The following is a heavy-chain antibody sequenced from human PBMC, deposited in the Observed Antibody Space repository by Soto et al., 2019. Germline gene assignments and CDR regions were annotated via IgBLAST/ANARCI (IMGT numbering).Heavy chain of an antibody. CDR2: ISAYNGNT. CDR3: ARDTGYCSGGSCYSRTYYFDY. V-gene: IGHV1-18*01. Sequence: GASVKVSCKASGYTFTSYGISWVRQAPGQGLEWMGWISAYNGNTNYAQKLQGRVTMTTDTSTSTAYMELRSLRSDDTAVYYCARDTGYCSGGSCYSRTYYFDYWGQGTLVTVSS. J-gene: IGHJ4*02. CDR1: GYTFTSYG. D-gene: IGHD2-15*01.